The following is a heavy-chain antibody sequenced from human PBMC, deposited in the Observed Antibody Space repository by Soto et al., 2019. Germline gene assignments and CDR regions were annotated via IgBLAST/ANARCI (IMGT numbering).Heavy chain of an antibody. V-gene: IGHV3-23*01. CDR1: GFTFSSYA. J-gene: IGHJ6*02. Sequence: GSVMLSCEASGFTFSSYAMSLVRQAPGKGLEWVSAISGSGGSTYYADSVKGRFTISRDNSKNTLYLQMNSLRAEDTAVYYCAKDRGSMIPIWGQGTKVTVSS. CDR3: AKDRGSMIPI. D-gene: IGHD3-22*01. CDR2: ISGSGGST.